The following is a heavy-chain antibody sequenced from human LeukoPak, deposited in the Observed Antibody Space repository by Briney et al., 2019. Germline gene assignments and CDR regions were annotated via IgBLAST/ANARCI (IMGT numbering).Heavy chain of an antibody. V-gene: IGHV4-59*01. CDR1: GGSISSYY. Sequence: SETLSLTCTVSGGSISSYYWSWLRQPPGKGLEWIGYIYYSGSTNYNPSLKSRVTISVDTSKNQFSLKLSSVTAADTAVYYCARDRGGYYGDLATNWFDPWGQGTLVTVSS. CDR3: ARDRGGYYGDLATNWFDP. J-gene: IGHJ5*02. D-gene: IGHD4-17*01. CDR2: IYYSGST.